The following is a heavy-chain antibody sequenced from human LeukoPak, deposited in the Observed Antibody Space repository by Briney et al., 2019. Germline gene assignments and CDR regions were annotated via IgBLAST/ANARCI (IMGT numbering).Heavy chain of an antibody. V-gene: IGHV3-48*03. CDR1: GFTFSSYE. CDR2: ISSSGSTI. J-gene: IGHJ4*02. Sequence: GGSLRLSCAASGFTFSSYEMNWVRQAPGKGLEWVSYISSSGSTIYYADSVKGRFTISRDNAKNSLYLQMNSLRAEDTAVYYCARDHYYDSSGYLDYWGQGTLVTVSS. CDR3: ARDHYYDSSGYLDY. D-gene: IGHD3-22*01.